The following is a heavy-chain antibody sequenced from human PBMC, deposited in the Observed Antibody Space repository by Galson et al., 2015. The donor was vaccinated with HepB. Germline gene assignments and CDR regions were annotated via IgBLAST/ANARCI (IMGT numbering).Heavy chain of an antibody. CDR3: ARDSRLELHLNNYYSYGMDV. D-gene: IGHD1-7*01. CDR2: VSGYDGSA. Sequence: SVKVSCKASGYEFNKYGLSWVRQAPGQGLEWMGWVSGYDGSANYAPKFQDRVTMTTEKSTGTAYMEMRSLISDDTAVYYCARDSRLELHLNNYYSYGMDVWGQGTAVTVS. V-gene: IGHV1-18*01. J-gene: IGHJ6*02. CDR1: GYEFNKYG.